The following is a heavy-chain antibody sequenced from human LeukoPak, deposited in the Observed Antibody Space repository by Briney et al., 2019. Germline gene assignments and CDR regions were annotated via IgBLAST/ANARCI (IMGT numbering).Heavy chain of an antibody. CDR3: AKGRSSGYYSVDAFDI. Sequence: GGPLRLSCAASGFTSSSYGMHWVRQAPGKGMEWVAYMRYDGSNKYYADSVKGRFTISRDNSKNALYLQMNSLKTEDTAVYYCAKGRSSGYYSVDAFDIWGQGTMVTVSS. CDR2: MRYDGSNK. CDR1: GFTSSSYG. D-gene: IGHD3-22*01. V-gene: IGHV3-30*02. J-gene: IGHJ3*02.